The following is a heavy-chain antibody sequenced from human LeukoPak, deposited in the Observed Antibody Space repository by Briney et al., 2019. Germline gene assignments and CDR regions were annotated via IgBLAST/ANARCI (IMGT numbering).Heavy chain of an antibody. J-gene: IGHJ6*02. CDR1: GFTFSSYA. CDR3: ARSGTYYDFWSGYRDYGMDV. D-gene: IGHD3-3*01. CDR2: ISYDGSNK. Sequence: PGRSLRLSRAASGFTFSSYAMHWVRQAPGKGLEWVAVISYDGSNKYYADSVKGRFTISRDNSKNTLYLQMNGLRAEDTAVYYCARSGTYYDFWSGYRDYGMDVWGQGTTVTVSS. V-gene: IGHV3-30-3*01.